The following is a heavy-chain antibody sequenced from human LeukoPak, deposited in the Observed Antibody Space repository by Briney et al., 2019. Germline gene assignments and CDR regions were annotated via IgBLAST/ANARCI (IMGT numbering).Heavy chain of an antibody. CDR3: SVLEGLS. CDR2: INQDGTEK. Sequence: GGSLRLSCEGSGFIFSNYWMSWVRQAPGKGLDWVANINQDGTEKYYAQSVRGRFTISRDNARNSVQLQMNNLRAEDTALYYCSVLEGLSWGQGTLVSVSS. CDR1: GFIFSNYW. J-gene: IGHJ4*02. V-gene: IGHV3-7*03. D-gene: IGHD5-24*01.